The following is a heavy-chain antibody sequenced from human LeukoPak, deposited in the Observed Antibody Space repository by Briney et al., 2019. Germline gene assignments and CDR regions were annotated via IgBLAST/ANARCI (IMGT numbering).Heavy chain of an antibody. V-gene: IGHV3-23*01. D-gene: IGHD3-22*01. CDR1: GFTFSSYA. Sequence: GGSLRLSCAASGFTFSSYAMSWVRQAPGKGLEWVSAISGSGGSTYYADSVKGRLTISRDNSKNTLYLQMNSLRAEDTAVYYCAKDPDEYYYDSSDYWGQGTLVTVSS. CDR2: ISGSGGST. CDR3: AKDPDEYYYDSSDY. J-gene: IGHJ4*02.